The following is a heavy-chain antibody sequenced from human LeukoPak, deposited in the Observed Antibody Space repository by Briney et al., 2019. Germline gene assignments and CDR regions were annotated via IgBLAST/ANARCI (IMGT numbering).Heavy chain of an antibody. Sequence: SETLSLTCTVSGGSISSSSCYWGWIRQPPGKGLEWIGSIYYSGSTYYNPSLKIRVTISVDTSKNQFSLKLSSVTAADTAVYYCARERRFGRSYTGGYWGQGTLVTVSS. CDR3: ARERRFGRSYTGGY. D-gene: IGHD3-10*01. J-gene: IGHJ4*02. CDR2: IYYSGST. V-gene: IGHV4-39*02. CDR1: GGSISSSSCY.